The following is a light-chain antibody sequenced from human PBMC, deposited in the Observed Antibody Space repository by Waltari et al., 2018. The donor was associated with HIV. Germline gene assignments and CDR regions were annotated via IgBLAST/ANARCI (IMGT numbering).Light chain of an antibody. CDR3: QSYDNNNPKV. Sequence: NFMLTQPHSVSESPGKTVTISCTRSSGSMAKNYVQGYQKRPGSAPTIVIYQDNQRPSAVPDRFSGSIDSSSNSASLTISGLKTEDEADYYCQSYDNNNPKVFGGGTKLTVL. V-gene: IGLV6-57*04. CDR1: SGSMAKNY. CDR2: QDN. J-gene: IGLJ2*01.